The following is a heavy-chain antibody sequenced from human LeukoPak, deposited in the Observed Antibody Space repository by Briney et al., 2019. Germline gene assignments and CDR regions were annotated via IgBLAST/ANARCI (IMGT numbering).Heavy chain of an antibody. J-gene: IGHJ6*02. CDR3: ARGPTGYSYYYYYGMDV. CDR1: GYTFTGYY. CDR2: INPNSGGT. Sequence: GASVKVSRKASGYTFTGYYMHWVRQAPGQGLEWMGWINPNSGGTNYAQKFQGRVTMTRDTSISTAYMELSRLRSDDTAVYYCARGPTGYSYYYYYGMDVWGQGTTVTVSS. D-gene: IGHD3-9*01. V-gene: IGHV1-2*02.